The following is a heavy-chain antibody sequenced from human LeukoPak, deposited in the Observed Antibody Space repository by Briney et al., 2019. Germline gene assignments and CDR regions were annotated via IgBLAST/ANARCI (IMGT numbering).Heavy chain of an antibody. J-gene: IGHJ4*02. Sequence: SETLSLTCGVYGGSLSDYYWGWIRQPPGKGLEWIGEINHSGSTNYNPSLKSRVTISVDTSKNQFSLKLSSVTAADTAVYYCARTEVVPAASDYWGQGTLVTVSS. CDR2: INHSGST. CDR3: ARTEVVPAASDY. CDR1: GGSLSDYY. V-gene: IGHV4-34*01. D-gene: IGHD2-2*01.